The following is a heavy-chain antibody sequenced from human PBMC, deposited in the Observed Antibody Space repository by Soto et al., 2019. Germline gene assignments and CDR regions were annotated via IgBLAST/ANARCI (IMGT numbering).Heavy chain of an antibody. V-gene: IGHV3-21*01. CDR2: ISSSSSYI. CDR3: ARDGGPNWSFGNYYGMDV. CDR1: GFTFSSYS. J-gene: IGHJ6*02. D-gene: IGHD1-1*01. Sequence: LRLSCAASGFTFSSYSMNWVRQAPGKGLEWVSSISSSSSYIYYADSVKGRFTISRDNAKNSLYLQMNSLRAEDTAVYYCARDGGPNWSFGNYYGMDVWGQGTTVTVSS.